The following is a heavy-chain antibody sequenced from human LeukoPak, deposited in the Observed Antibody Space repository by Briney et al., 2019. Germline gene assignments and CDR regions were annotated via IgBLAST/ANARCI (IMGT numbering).Heavy chain of an antibody. CDR1: GFTFSNAW. CDR3: AATDILEY. D-gene: IGHD3-9*01. J-gene: IGHJ4*02. Sequence: GGSLRLSCAASGFTFSNAWMSWVRQAPGKGLEWVSVIHTGGTTHYADSVKGRFTISRDNSKNTLYLQMNSLRAEDTAVYYRAATDILEYWGQGTLVTVSS. V-gene: IGHV3-66*02. CDR2: IHTGGTT.